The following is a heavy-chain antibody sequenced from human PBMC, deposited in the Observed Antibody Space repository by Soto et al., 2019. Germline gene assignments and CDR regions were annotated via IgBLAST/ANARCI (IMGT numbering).Heavy chain of an antibody. D-gene: IGHD5-18*01. CDR3: NRRPCPRLSGCSFEDTACSWNCL. J-gene: IGHJ2*01. CDR1: GYTFTSYG. CDR2: ISAYNGNT. V-gene: IGHV1-18*01. Sequence: GASVKVSCKASGYTFTSYGISWVRQAPGQGLECMGWISAYNGNTNYAQKLQGRVTMTTDTTTSTAYMEMRSLSTYDPALYYCNRRPCPRLSGCSFEDTACSWNCLW.